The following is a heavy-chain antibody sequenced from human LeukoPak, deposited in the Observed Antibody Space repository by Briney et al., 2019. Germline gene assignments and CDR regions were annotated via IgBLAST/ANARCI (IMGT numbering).Heavy chain of an antibody. Sequence: SVKVSCKASGGTFSSYAISWVRQAPGQGLEWMGRIIPIFGIANYAQKFQGRVTITADKSTSTAYMELSSLRSEDTAVYYCARDSASISGWFDYWGQGTLVTVSP. J-gene: IGHJ4*02. D-gene: IGHD6-19*01. CDR3: ARDSASISGWFDY. V-gene: IGHV1-69*04. CDR2: IIPIFGIA. CDR1: GGTFSSYA.